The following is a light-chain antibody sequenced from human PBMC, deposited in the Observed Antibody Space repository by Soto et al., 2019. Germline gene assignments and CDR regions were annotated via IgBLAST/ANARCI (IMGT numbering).Light chain of an antibody. CDR1: NIGGKN. CDR2: RDS. V-gene: IGLV3-9*01. CDR3: QVWDSNTVV. Sequence: SYELTPPLSVSVALGQTARITCGGNNIGGKNVHWYQQKPGQAPVLVIYRDSNRPSGIPERFSGSNSGNTATLTISRAQAGDEADYYCQVWDSNTVVFGGGTKVTVL. J-gene: IGLJ2*01.